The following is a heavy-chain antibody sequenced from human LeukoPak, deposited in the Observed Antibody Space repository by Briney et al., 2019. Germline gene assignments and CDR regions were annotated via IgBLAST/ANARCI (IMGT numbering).Heavy chain of an antibody. J-gene: IGHJ3*02. CDR2: ISASGGTT. D-gene: IGHD6-19*01. CDR1: GFTVSSNY. CDR3: AKGKEQWLVLGAVDI. V-gene: IGHV3-23*01. Sequence: QAGGSLRLSCAASGFTVSSNYMSWVRQAPGKGLEWVSAISASGGTTYYADSVKGRFTIPRDNSKNTLYLQMNSLRAEDTAVYYCAKGKEQWLVLGAVDIWGQGTMVSVSS.